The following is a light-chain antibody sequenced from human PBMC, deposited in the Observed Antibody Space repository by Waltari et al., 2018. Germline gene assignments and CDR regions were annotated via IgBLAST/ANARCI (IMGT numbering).Light chain of an antibody. V-gene: IGKV3-20*01. J-gene: IGKJ3*01. CDR2: GAS. CDR3: QQYGSSRFS. CDR1: QSVSSNY. Sequence: EIVLTQSPGTLSLSPGERATLSCRASQSVSSNYLAWYQQKPGQAPRLLIYGASSRATGIPDRFSGSGSGTDFTLTISRLESEDFAVYYCQQYGSSRFSFGPGTKVDVK.